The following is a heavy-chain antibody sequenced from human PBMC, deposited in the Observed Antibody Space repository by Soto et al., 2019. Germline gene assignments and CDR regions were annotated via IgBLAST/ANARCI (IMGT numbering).Heavy chain of an antibody. CDR3: GRAGDALVRGSIGGFDY. D-gene: IGHD3-10*01. V-gene: IGHV4-34*01. J-gene: IGHJ4*02. CDR2: INHSGTV. Sequence: QVHLQQWGAGLLKPSETLSLTCAVNGGAFNGYYWTWIRQSPGKGLQWIGEINHSGTVDYNPSLKSRVTFSIDTSKKQFSLTLTSVTAADTAVYYCGRAGDALVRGSIGGFDYWGQGTLVTVSS. CDR1: GGAFNGYY.